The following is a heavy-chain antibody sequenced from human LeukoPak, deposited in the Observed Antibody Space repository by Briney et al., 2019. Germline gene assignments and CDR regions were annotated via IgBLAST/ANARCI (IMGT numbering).Heavy chain of an antibody. CDR3: CTPSGATTLSPSFGL. Sequence: GGSLRLSCAASGFAFSSAWMTWVRQAPGKGLEWVGRIKSEADGGTSDYATAVRGRFIISRNDSDDTLYLQMNSLETDDTAMYYCCTPSGATTLSPSFGLWGQGTLVTVSS. D-gene: IGHD2/OR15-2a*01. V-gene: IGHV3-15*01. CDR2: IKSEADGGTS. CDR1: GFAFSSAW. J-gene: IGHJ4*02.